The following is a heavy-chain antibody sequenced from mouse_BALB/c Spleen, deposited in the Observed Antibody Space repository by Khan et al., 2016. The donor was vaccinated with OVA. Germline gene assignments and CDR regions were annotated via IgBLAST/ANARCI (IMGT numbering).Heavy chain of an antibody. V-gene: IGHV3-2*02. CDR3: ARVYGGDFDY. D-gene: IGHD1-1*01. J-gene: IGHJ2*01. Sequence: EVQLVESGPGLVKPSQSLFLTCTVTGYSIASDYAWNWIRQFPGNKLEWMGFISYSGNTYYNPSLKSRISITRDTSKNQFFLQLNSVTSEDTATYYCARVYGGDFDYWGQGTTLTVSS. CDR2: ISYSGNT. CDR1: GYSIASDYA.